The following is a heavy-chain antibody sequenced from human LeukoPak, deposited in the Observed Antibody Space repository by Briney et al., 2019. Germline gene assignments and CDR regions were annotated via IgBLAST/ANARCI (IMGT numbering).Heavy chain of an antibody. CDR1: GGSISSYY. V-gene: IGHV4-4*07. CDR2: IYSSGST. D-gene: IGHD2-8*01. Sequence: SETLSLTCTVSGGSISSYYWTWIRQPAGKGLEWLGRIYSSGSTNYNPSLKSRVTMSVDTSKNQFSLKLSSVTAADTAVYYCAREPQYCTNDVCYAFDYWGQGTLVTVSS. CDR3: AREPQYCTNDVCYAFDY. J-gene: IGHJ4*02.